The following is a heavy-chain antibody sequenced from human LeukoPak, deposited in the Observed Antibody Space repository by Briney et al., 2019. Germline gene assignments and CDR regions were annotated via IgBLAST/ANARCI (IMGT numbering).Heavy chain of an antibody. D-gene: IGHD6-13*01. Sequence: GGSLRLSCAASGFTFSSYAMHWVRQAPGKGLEWVAVISYDGSNKYYADSVKGRFTISRDNSKNTLYLQMNSLRAEDTAVYYCAKDRYPIQYSSSWYYFDYWGQGTLVTVSS. V-gene: IGHV3-30-3*01. J-gene: IGHJ4*02. CDR3: AKDRYPIQYSSSWYYFDY. CDR1: GFTFSSYA. CDR2: ISYDGSNK.